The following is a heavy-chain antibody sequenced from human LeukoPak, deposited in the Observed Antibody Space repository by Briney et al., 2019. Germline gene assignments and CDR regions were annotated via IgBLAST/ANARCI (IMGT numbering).Heavy chain of an antibody. Sequence: VKVSCKASGYTFTSYYMHWVRQAPGQGLEWMGIINPSGGSTSYAQKFQGRVTMTRDMSTSTVYMELSSLRSEDTAVYYCARASASGSCYSCWFDPWGQGTLVTVSS. CDR1: GYTFTSYY. J-gene: IGHJ5*02. D-gene: IGHD2-15*01. V-gene: IGHV1-46*01. CDR3: ARASASGSCYSCWFDP. CDR2: INPSGGST.